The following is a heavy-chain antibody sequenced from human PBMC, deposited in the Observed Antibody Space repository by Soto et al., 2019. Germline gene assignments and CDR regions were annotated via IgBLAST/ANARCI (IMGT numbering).Heavy chain of an antibody. CDR2: INHSGST. V-gene: IGHV4-34*01. J-gene: IGHJ4*02. Sequence: SETLSLTCAVYGGSFSGYYWTWIRQPPGTGLEWIGDINHSGSTNYNPSLKSRVTISVDTSKNQFSLKLSSVTAADTAVYYCARGRGGTQTYYFDYWGQGTLVTVSS. D-gene: IGHD2-15*01. CDR3: ARGRGGTQTYYFDY. CDR1: GGSFSGYY.